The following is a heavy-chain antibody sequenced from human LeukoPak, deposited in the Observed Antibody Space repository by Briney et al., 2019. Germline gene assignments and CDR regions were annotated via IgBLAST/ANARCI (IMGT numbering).Heavy chain of an antibody. CDR3: ARGPDRTRVYYMDV. Sequence: SETLSLTCTVSGGSISSYYWSWIRQPPGKGLEWIGYIYYSGSTNYNPSLKSRVTISVDTSKNQFSLKLSSVTAADTAVYYCARGPDRTRVYYMDVWGKGTTVTVSS. D-gene: IGHD1-1*01. V-gene: IGHV4-59*01. CDR1: GGSISSYY. CDR2: IYYSGST. J-gene: IGHJ6*03.